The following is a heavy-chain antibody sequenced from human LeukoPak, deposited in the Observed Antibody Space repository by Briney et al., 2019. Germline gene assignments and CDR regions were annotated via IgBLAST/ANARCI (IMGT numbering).Heavy chain of an antibody. CDR2: ISSAGITI. Sequence: GGSLVLSWAASGFLFSDYYMSWIRQAPGKGLEWVSYISSAGITIYYADSVRGRFTISRGNAKNSVYLQMNSLRAEDTAVYYCARVRSSWDTLGAFDIWGQGTMVTVSS. CDR3: ARVRSSWDTLGAFDI. D-gene: IGHD6-13*01. V-gene: IGHV3-11*01. J-gene: IGHJ3*02. CDR1: GFLFSDYY.